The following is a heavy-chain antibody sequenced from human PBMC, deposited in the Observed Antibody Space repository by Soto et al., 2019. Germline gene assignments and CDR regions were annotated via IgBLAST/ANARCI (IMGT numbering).Heavy chain of an antibody. J-gene: IGHJ4*02. Sequence: EVQLVEPGGGLVKPGGSLRLSCEASGFTFSNAWMNWVRHAPGKGLEWVGRSKSKADDDTTDYAAPVKGRFTISRDDSRNISYLQMHSLNIEDTGVYYCSPRIKIFGGRPSSGGGQATLVTVSS. CDR1: GFTFSNAW. D-gene: IGHD3-3*01. CDR2: SKSKADDDTT. V-gene: IGHV3-15*07. CDR3: SPRIKIFGGRPSSG.